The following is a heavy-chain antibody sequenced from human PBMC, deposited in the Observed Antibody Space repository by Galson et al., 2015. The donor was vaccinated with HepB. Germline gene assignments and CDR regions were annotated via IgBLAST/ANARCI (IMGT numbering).Heavy chain of an antibody. V-gene: IGHV3-30*04. Sequence: SLRLSCAASGFTFSSYAMHWVRQAPGKGLEWVAVISYDGSNKYYADSVKGRFTSSRDNSKNTLYLQMNSLRAEDTAVYYCARGSITMVRGDLDYWGQGTLVTVSS. CDR1: GFTFSSYA. J-gene: IGHJ4*02. CDR2: ISYDGSNK. D-gene: IGHD3-10*01. CDR3: ARGSITMVRGDLDY.